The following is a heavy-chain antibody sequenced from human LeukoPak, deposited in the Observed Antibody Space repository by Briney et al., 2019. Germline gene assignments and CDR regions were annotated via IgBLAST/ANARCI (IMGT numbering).Heavy chain of an antibody. J-gene: IGHJ4*02. CDR2: INAGNGNT. CDR3: ARLGIVGATDLGY. Sequence: ASVKVSCKASGYTFTSYAMHWVRQAPGQRLEWMGWINAGNGNTKYSQKFQGRVTITRDTSASTAYMELSSLRSEGTAVYYCARLGIVGATDLGYWGQGTLVTVSS. CDR1: GYTFTSYA. V-gene: IGHV1-3*01. D-gene: IGHD1-26*01.